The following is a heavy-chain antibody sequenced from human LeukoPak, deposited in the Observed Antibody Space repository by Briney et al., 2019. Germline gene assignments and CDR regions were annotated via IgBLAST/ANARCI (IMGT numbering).Heavy chain of an antibody. CDR1: GYTFTSYG. CDR3: ARLVVGATLIFGYYYYYMDV. D-gene: IGHD1-26*01. V-gene: IGHV1-18*01. J-gene: IGHJ6*03. CDR2: ISAYNGNT. Sequence: GASVKVSCKASGYTFTSYGISWVRQAPGQGLEWMGWISAYNGNTNYAQKLQGGVTMTTDTSTSTAYMELRSLRSDDTAVHYCARLVVGATLIFGYYYYYMDVWGKGTTVTVSS.